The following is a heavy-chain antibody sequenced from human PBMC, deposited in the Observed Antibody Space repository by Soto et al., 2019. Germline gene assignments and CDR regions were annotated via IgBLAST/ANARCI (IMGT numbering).Heavy chain of an antibody. V-gene: IGHV4-34*01. J-gene: IGHJ4*02. CDR2: INHSGST. CDR1: GGSFSGYY. Sequence: PSETLSLTCAVYGGSFSGYYWSWIRQPPGKGLEWIGEINHSGSTNYNPSLKSRVTISVDTSKNQFSLKLSSVTAADTAVYYCPIIAAAEDFDYWVQGTLVTVSS. CDR3: PIIAAAEDFDY. D-gene: IGHD6-13*01.